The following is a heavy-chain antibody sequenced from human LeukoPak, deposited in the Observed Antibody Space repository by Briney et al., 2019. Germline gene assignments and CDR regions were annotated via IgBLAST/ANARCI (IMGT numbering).Heavy chain of an antibody. CDR3: ARVAALVVGDAHFDY. D-gene: IGHD2-15*01. Sequence: ASVKVSCKASGYTFTGYYTHWVRQAPGQGLEWMGRINPNSGGTNYAQKFQGRVTMTRDTSISTAYMELSRLRSDDTAVYYCARVAALVVGDAHFDYWGQGTLVTVSS. V-gene: IGHV1-2*06. CDR1: GYTFTGYY. J-gene: IGHJ4*02. CDR2: INPNSGGT.